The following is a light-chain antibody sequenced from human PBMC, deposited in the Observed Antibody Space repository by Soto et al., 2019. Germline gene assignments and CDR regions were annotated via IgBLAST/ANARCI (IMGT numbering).Light chain of an antibody. CDR3: QQYNNVPPET. J-gene: IGKJ1*01. V-gene: IGKV3-15*01. Sequence: ETVMAQYAATLSVARGERVTLSCRASQSVDSTLAWYQQKPGQAPRLLIHSASTRATGIPARFSGSGSGTEFTLTISSLQSEDFAVYYCQQYNNVPPETFGQGTKVDI. CDR1: QSVDST. CDR2: SAS.